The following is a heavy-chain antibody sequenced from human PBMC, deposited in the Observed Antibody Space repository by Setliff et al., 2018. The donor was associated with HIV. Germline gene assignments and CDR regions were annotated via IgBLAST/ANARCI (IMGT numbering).Heavy chain of an antibody. CDR2: ISAYNGNI. Sequence: ASVKVSCKASGYTFTSYGISWVRQAPGQGLEWMGWISAYNGNINYAQKVQGRVTMTTDTSASTAYMELRSLRSDDTAVYYCARAEAVAHLYPWGQGTLVTVSS. D-gene: IGHD6-19*01. CDR3: ARAEAVAHLYP. CDR1: GYTFTSYG. V-gene: IGHV1-18*01. J-gene: IGHJ5*02.